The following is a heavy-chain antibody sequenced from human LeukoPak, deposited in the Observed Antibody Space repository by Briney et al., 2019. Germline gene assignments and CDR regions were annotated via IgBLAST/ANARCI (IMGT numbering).Heavy chain of an antibody. CDR3: ASGGHIVVVTAIGSWVFDY. D-gene: IGHD2-21*02. CDR1: GFTFSSYE. V-gene: IGHV3-21*05. Sequence: GGSLRLSCAASGFTFSSYEMNWVRQAPGKGLEWVSYISSSSSYIYYADSVKGRFTISRDNAKNSLYLQMNSLRAEDTAVYYCASGGHIVVVTAIGSWVFDYWGQGTLVTVSS. J-gene: IGHJ4*02. CDR2: ISSSSSYI.